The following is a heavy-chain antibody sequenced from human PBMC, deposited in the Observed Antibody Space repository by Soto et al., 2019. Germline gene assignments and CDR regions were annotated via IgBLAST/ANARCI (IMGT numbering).Heavy chain of an antibody. V-gene: IGHV3-30*18. CDR2: ISYDGSYK. Sequence: QVQLVESGGGVVQPGRSLRLSCAVSGLTLNSCAMHWVRQAPGKGLEWVAVISYDGSYKYYAESVKGRLSISREDAKNTLYLQMNSLRAEDTAVYYCAKGPWDRQYYMDVWGKGTTVTVSS. CDR3: AKGPWDRQYYMDV. D-gene: IGHD1-26*01. CDR1: GLTLNSCA. J-gene: IGHJ6*03.